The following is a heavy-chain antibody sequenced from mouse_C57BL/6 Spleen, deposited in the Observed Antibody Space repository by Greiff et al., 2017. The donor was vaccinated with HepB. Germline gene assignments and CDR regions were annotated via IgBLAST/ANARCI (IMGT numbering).Heavy chain of an antibody. CDR3: ARSYYGSSYYFDY. CDR1: GYTFTSYW. Sequence: VQLQQPGAELVMPGASVKLSCKASGYTFTSYWMHWVKQRPGQGLEWIGEIDPSDSYTNYNQKFKDKSTLTVDKSSSTAYMQLSSLTSEDSAVYYCARSYYGSSYYFDYWGQGTTLTVSS. D-gene: IGHD1-1*01. V-gene: IGHV1-69*01. CDR2: IDPSDSYT. J-gene: IGHJ2*01.